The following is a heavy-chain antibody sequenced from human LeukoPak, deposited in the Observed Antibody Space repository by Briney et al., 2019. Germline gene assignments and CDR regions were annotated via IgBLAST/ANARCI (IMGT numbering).Heavy chain of an antibody. D-gene: IGHD4-17*01. CDR1: GGSISSGTYY. J-gene: IGHJ4*02. V-gene: IGHV4-39*07. CDR3: ARLGTNYGDYRFAF. Sequence: SETLSLTCTVSGGSISSGTYYWGWIRQPPGKGLEWIGSIYYSGSTYYNPSLKSRVTISVDTSKNQFSLELSSVTAADTAVYYCARLGTNYGDYRFAFWGQGTLVTVSS. CDR2: IYYSGST.